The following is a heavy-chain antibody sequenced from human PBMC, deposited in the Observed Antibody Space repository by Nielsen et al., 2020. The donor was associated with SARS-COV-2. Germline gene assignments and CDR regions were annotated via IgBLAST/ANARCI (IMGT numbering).Heavy chain of an antibody. CDR3: ATTPIMVRGVINSDAFDI. J-gene: IGHJ3*02. D-gene: IGHD3-10*01. V-gene: IGHV1-24*01. CDR2: FDPEDGET. CDR1: GYTLTELS. Sequence: VKVSCKVSGYTLTELSMHWVRQAPGKGLEWMGGFDPEDGETIYAQKFQGRVTMTEDTSTDTAYMELSSLRSEDTAVYYCATTPIMVRGVINSDAFDIWGQGTMVTVSS.